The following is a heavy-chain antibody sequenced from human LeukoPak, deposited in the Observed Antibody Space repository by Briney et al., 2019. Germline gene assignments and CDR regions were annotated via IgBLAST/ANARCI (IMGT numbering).Heavy chain of an antibody. V-gene: IGHV3-23*01. J-gene: IGHJ4*02. D-gene: IGHD2-21*02. CDR1: GFNFANHA. CDR2: ISGGGDMT. CDR3: VREDTPATANY. Sequence: QAGGSLRLSCAASGFNFANHAMSWVRQTAGKGLEWVSAISGGGDMTYYADSVKGRFTISRDNSKDTLFLQMHSLRPGDTAVYYCVREDTPATANYWGQGTLVTISS.